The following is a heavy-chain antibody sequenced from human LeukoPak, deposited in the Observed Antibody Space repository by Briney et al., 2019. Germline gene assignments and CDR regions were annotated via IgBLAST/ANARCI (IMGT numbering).Heavy chain of an antibody. D-gene: IGHD1-26*01. CDR2: IRVDGSTE. V-gene: IGHV3-7*01. J-gene: IGHJ3*02. CDR1: GFTFSSYA. Sequence: PGGSLTLACAASGFTFSSYAMTWVRQAPGKGLEWVATIRVDGSTEYPVDSMKGRFTISRDNAKNSLHLQMNSLRAEDTAVYYCATYSGPDKWDASDMWGQGTLVTVSS. CDR3: ATYSGPDKWDASDM.